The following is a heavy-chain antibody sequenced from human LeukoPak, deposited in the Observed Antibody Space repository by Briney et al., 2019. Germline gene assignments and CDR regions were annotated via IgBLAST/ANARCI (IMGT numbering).Heavy chain of an antibody. CDR1: GGSISSYY. Sequence: SETLSLTCTVTGGSISSYYWSWIQQPAGKGLEWIGRIYTSGSTNYNPSLKRRVTMSVDTSKNQFSLKLSSVTAADTAVYYCARSRYFDWPYTQGYFDYWGQGTLVTVSS. D-gene: IGHD3-9*01. CDR3: ARSRYFDWPYTQGYFDY. V-gene: IGHV4-4*07. CDR2: IYTSGST. J-gene: IGHJ4*02.